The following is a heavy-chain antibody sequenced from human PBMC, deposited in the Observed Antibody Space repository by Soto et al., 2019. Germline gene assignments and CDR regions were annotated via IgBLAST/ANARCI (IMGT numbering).Heavy chain of an antibody. CDR1: GYTFTGYY. J-gene: IGHJ5*02. D-gene: IGHD2-15*01. CDR3: ARLGYCSGRSCYRVNWLDA. V-gene: IGHV1-2*02. Sequence: ASVKVSCKASGYTFTGYYMHWVRQAPGQGLEWMGWINPNSGGTNYAQKFQGRVTMTRDTSISTAYMELSRLRSDDTAVYYCARLGYCSGRSCYRVNWLDAWGQGTRVTVSS. CDR2: INPNSGGT.